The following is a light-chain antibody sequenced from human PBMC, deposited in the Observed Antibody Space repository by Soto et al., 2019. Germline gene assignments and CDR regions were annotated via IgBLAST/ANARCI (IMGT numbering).Light chain of an antibody. J-gene: IGKJ1*01. V-gene: IGKV1-39*01. CDR3: QQSYATPRT. CDR2: AAS. Sequence: DIQMTQSPSSLSAYVGDRVTIACRASQSISSYLNWYQMKPGKPPKVLIFAASTLQSGVSSRFRGSGSGTDFTLTISSLEAEDFASYYCQQSYATPRTFGQGTKVEVK. CDR1: QSISSY.